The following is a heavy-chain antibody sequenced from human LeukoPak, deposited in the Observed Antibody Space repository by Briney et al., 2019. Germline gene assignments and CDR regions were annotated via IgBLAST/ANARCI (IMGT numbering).Heavy chain of an antibody. Sequence: PSETLSLTCTVSGYSISSGYYWGWIRQPPGKGLEWIGSIYHSGSTYYNPTLKSRVTISVDTSKNQFSLKLSSVTAADTAVYYCARHDYYGCVDYWGQGTLVTVSS. CDR1: GYSISSGYY. D-gene: IGHD3-10*01. CDR2: IYHSGST. V-gene: IGHV4-38-2*02. J-gene: IGHJ4*02. CDR3: ARHDYYGCVDY.